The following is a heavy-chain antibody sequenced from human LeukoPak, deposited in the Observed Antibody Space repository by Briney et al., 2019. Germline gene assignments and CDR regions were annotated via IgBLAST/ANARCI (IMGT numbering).Heavy chain of an antibody. CDR1: GGSFSGYY. CDR3: ARVRSGWYRPFDY. D-gene: IGHD6-19*01. J-gene: IGHJ4*02. V-gene: IGHV4-34*01. CDR2: INHSGST. Sequence: SETPSLTCAVYGGSFSGYYWSWIRQPPGKRLEWIGEINHSGSTNYNPSLKSRVTISVDTSKNQFSLKLSSVTAADTAVYYCARVRSGWYRPFDYWGQGTLVTVSS.